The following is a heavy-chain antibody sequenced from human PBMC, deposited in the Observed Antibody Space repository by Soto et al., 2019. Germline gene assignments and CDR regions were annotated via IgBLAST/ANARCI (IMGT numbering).Heavy chain of an antibody. CDR3: ARDGLQLVHPPHGMDV. J-gene: IGHJ6*02. CDR1: GFTFSSYW. V-gene: IGHV3-7*05. CDR2: IKQDGSEK. Sequence: EVQLVESGGGLVQPGGSLRLSCAASGFTFSSYWMSWVRQAPGKGLEWVANIKQDGSEKYYVDSVKGRFTISRDNAKNSLYLQMNSLRAEDTAVYYCARDGLQLVHPPHGMDVWGQGTTVTVSS. D-gene: IGHD6-6*01.